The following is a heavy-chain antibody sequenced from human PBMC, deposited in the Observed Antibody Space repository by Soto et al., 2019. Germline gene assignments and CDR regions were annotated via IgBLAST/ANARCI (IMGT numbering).Heavy chain of an antibody. CDR1: GFTFSSYD. CDR2: IGTAGDT. J-gene: IGHJ4*02. CDR3: ARVGSGSASYYFDY. D-gene: IGHD3-10*01. V-gene: IGHV3-13*01. Sequence: GGSLRLSCAASGFTFSSYDMHWVRQATGKGLEWVSAIGTAGDTYYPGSVKGRFTISRENAKNSLYLQMNSLRAGDTAVYYCARVGSGSASYYFDYWGQGTLVTVSS.